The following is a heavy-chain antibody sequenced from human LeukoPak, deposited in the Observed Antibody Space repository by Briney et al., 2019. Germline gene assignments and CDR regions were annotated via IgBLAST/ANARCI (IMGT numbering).Heavy chain of an antibody. J-gene: IGHJ5*02. CDR3: ARCRIAAAGARLFNWFDP. V-gene: IGHV1-18*01. CDR1: GYTFTSYG. CDR2: ISAYNGNT. Sequence: ASVKVSCKASGYTFTSYGISWVRQAPGQGLEWMGWISAYNGNTNYAQKLQGRVTMTTDTSTSTAYMELRSLRSDDTAVYYCARCRIAAAGARLFNWFDPWGQGTLVTVSS. D-gene: IGHD6-13*01.